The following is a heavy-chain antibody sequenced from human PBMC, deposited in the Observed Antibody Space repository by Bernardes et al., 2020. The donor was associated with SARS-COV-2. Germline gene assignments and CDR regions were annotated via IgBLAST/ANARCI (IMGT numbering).Heavy chain of an antibody. CDR1: GFTFSSYS. CDR3: ARDTQPYSSSWYDYYYYGMAV. Sequence: GGSLRLSCAASGFTFSSYSMNWVRQAPGKGLEWVSSISSSRSYIYNADSVKGRFTISRDNAKNSLYLQMNSLRAEDTAVYYCARDTQPYSSSWYDYYYYGMAVWGHGTTVTVSS. J-gene: IGHJ6*02. CDR2: ISSSRSYI. V-gene: IGHV3-21*01. D-gene: IGHD6-13*01.